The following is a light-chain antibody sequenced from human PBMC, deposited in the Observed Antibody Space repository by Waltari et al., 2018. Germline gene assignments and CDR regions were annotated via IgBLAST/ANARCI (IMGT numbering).Light chain of an antibody. CDR3: AAWDDSLNGYL. J-gene: IGLJ1*01. CDR1: NSNIGNNP. V-gene: IGLV1-44*01. Sequence: QSVLTQPPSASATPGQRVTISCSGGNSNIGNNPVNWYQQLPGTAPKLLIYSNNQRPSGVPDRFSGPMSGTSASRAMSGLQSEEEADYYCAAWDDSLNGYLFGIGTKVTVL. CDR2: SNN.